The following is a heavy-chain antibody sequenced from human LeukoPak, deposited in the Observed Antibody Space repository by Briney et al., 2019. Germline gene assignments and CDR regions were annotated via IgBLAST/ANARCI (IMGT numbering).Heavy chain of an antibody. Sequence: GGSLRLSCAASGFTFSSYAMSWVRQAPGKGLEWVSAISGSGGSTYYADSVKGRFTISRDNSKNTLYLQMNSLRAEDTAVYYCAKAEGRYSGYVSGVFGYWGQGTLVTVSS. D-gene: IGHD5-12*01. CDR1: GFTFSSYA. CDR3: AKAEGRYSGYVSGVFGY. J-gene: IGHJ4*02. CDR2: ISGSGGST. V-gene: IGHV3-23*01.